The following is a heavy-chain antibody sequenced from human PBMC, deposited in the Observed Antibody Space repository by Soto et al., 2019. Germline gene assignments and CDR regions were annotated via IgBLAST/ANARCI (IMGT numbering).Heavy chain of an antibody. CDR2: ISSSGNTI. V-gene: IGHV3-11*01. J-gene: IGHJ5*01. CDR1: GFTFSDDY. D-gene: IGHD3-22*01. CDR3: AKMSSENYYAPVFS. Sequence: QVQLVESGGGVVKTSGSLRIACAASGFTFSDDYMSWVSQAPGKGLEWVSYISSSGNTIYYANSVKGRFTISRDNAKNSVYLPMNSLRAEDTALYFCAKMSSENYYAPVFSWGNGTLVNVSS.